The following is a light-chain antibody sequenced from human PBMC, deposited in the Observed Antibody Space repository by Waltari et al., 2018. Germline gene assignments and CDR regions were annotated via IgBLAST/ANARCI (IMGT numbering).Light chain of an antibody. J-gene: IGKJ1*01. CDR3: QQYNSFWT. CDR1: QDVSVW. V-gene: IGKV1-5*01. CDR2: AAS. Sequence: DSQMTQSPSTLSASVGARVTITCRASQDVSVWLAWYQLKPGQAPKLLIYAASSLQSGVPSRFSGSGSGTEFTLTISSLQPDDFATYYCQQYNSFWTFGQGTKVEIK.